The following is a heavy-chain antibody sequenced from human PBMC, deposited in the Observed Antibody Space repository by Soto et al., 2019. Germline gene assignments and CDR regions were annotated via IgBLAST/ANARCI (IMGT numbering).Heavy chain of an antibody. J-gene: IGHJ6*03. Sequence: SETLSLTCTVSGGSISSYYWSWIRQPPGKGLEWIGYIYYSGSTNYNPSLKSRVTISVDTSKNQFSLKLSSVTAADTAVYYCARNRDYYGDYAHYYYYYMDVWGKGTTVTVSS. CDR1: GGSISSYY. V-gene: IGHV4-59*01. D-gene: IGHD4-17*01. CDR3: ARNRDYYGDYAHYYYYYMDV. CDR2: IYYSGST.